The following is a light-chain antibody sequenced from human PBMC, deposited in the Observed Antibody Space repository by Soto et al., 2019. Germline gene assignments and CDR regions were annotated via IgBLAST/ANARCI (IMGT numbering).Light chain of an antibody. CDR1: RAISYY. V-gene: IGKV1-9*01. J-gene: IGKJ1*01. Sequence: DIQLTQSPSFLSSSLGDRVTITCWASRAISYYLAWYQQKPGKAPKLLIYAASTLQSGVPSRFSGSGSGTEFTLTISRLQPDDFATYYCQQYNSYSRTFGQGTKVDIK. CDR2: AAS. CDR3: QQYNSYSRT.